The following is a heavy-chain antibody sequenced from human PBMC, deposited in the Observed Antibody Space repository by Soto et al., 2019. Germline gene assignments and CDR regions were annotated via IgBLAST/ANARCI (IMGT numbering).Heavy chain of an antibody. CDR2: ISSSSSTI. V-gene: IGHV3-48*01. J-gene: IGHJ6*02. Sequence: CAASGFTFRSYSMNWVRQAPGKGLEWVSYISSSSSTIYYADSVKGRFTTSRDNAKSTLYLQMNSLRAEDTALYYCAKGRSNYYYYGVDVWGQGTTVTVSS. CDR3: AKGRSNYYYYGVDV. CDR1: GFTFRSYS.